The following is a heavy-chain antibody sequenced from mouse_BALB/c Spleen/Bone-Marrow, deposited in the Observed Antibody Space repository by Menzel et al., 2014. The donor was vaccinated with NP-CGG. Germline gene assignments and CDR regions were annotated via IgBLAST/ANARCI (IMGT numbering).Heavy chain of an antibody. CDR2: ISYNGSN. D-gene: IGHD1-1*02. CDR3: AREGGGRAY. CDR1: GYSITSGYY. V-gene: IGHV3-6*02. J-gene: IGHJ3*01. Sequence: EVHLVESGPGLVKPSQSLSLTYSVTGYSITSGYYWNWIRQFPGNKLEWMGYISYNGSNNYNPSLKNRISITRDTSKNQFFLKLNSVTTEDTATYYCAREGGGRAYWGQGTLVTVSA.